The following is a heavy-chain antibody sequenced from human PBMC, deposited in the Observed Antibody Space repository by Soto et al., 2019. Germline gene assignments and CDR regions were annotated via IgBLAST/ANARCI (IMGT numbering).Heavy chain of an antibody. J-gene: IGHJ4*02. Sequence: QVQLVQSGAEVKKPGASVKVSCKASGYTFTSYYMHWVRQAPGQGLEWMGIINPSGGSTSYAQKFQGRVTMTRDTSTSTVYMDLSSLRSEDTAVYYCARFNAGDGRFDYWGQGTLVTVSS. D-gene: IGHD1-1*01. CDR1: GYTFTSYY. V-gene: IGHV1-46*03. CDR3: ARFNAGDGRFDY. CDR2: INPSGGST.